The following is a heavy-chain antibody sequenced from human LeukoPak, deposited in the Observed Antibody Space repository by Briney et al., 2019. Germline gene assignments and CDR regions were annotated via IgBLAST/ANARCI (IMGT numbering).Heavy chain of an antibody. CDR2: MNPNSGNT. CDR1: GYTFTSYD. CDR3: ARRGPYYYGSGNFKMIWFDP. V-gene: IGHV1-8*01. Sequence: GASVKVSCKASGYTFTSYDINWVRQATGQGLEWMGWMNPNSGNTGYAQKFQGRVTMTRNTSISTAYMELSSLRSEDTAVYYCARRGPYYYGSGNFKMIWFDPWGQGTLVTVSS. D-gene: IGHD3-10*01. J-gene: IGHJ5*02.